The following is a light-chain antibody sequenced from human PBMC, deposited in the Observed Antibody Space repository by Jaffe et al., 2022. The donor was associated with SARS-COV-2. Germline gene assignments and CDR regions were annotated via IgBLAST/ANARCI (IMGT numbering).Light chain of an antibody. CDR3: QQYFTTPLT. J-gene: IGKJ4*01. CDR1: QSLLCNPNKNC. V-gene: IGKV4-1*01. Sequence: DIVMTQSPASLAVSLGERATINCKSSQSLLCNPNKNCLAWFQQKPGQPPKVLIYRASIRDSGVPDRFSGGGSGTDFALTISSLQAEDVAVYYCQQYFTTPLTFGGGTRVEIK. CDR2: RAS.